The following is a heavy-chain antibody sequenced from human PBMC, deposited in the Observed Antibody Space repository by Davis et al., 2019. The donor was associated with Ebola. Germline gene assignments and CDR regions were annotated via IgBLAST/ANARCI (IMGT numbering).Heavy chain of an antibody. D-gene: IGHD6-13*01. V-gene: IGHV4-30-4*01. J-gene: IGHJ4*02. Sequence: SETLSLTCTVSGGSISRGDHYWSWIRQPPVKGLEWIGYIYYSGSASYNPSLKSRVTISVDTSKNQFSLKLSSVTAADTAVYYCARRRSYSSSPLGYWGQGTLVTVSS. CDR1: GGSISRGDHY. CDR3: ARRRSYSSSPLGY. CDR2: IYYSGSA.